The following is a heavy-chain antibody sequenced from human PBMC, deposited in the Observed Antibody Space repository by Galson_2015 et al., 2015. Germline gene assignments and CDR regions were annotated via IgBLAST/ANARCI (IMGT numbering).Heavy chain of an antibody. V-gene: IGHV1-69*04. CDR3: ARDLDSSGYCRDY. CDR1: GGTFSSYT. J-gene: IGHJ4*02. D-gene: IGHD3-22*01. CDR2: IIPILGIA. Sequence: SVKVSCKASGGTFSSYTISWVRQAPGQGLEWMGRIIPILGIANYAQKFQGRVTITADKSTSTAYMELSSLRSEDTAVYYCARDLDSSGYCRDYWGQGTLVTVSS.